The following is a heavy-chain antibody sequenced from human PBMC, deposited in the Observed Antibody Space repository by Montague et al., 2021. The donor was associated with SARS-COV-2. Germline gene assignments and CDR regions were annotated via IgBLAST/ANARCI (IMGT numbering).Heavy chain of an antibody. Sequence: QPVAEVKTPGESLKISCKGSGYSFTSYWIGWVRQMPGKGLEWMGIIYPGDSDTTYSPSFQDHVTISADTSISTAYLLWTNLKASDTAMYYCTRLSYSTSSYTNYLDPWGQGTLVTVSS. CDR2: IYPGDSDT. CDR3: TRLSYSTSSYTNYLDP. J-gene: IGHJ5*02. D-gene: IGHD6-6*01. V-gene: IGHV5-51*01. CDR1: GYSFTSYW.